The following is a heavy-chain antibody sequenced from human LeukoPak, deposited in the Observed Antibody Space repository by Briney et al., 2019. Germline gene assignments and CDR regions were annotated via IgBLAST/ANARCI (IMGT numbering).Heavy chain of an antibody. CDR1: GDSRSGNY. V-gene: IGHV4-59*08. J-gene: IGHJ4*02. CDR3: ARLGDGDNLRYFDY. D-gene: IGHD5-24*01. CDR2: IYYSGST. Sequence: PSEPLSLTCTVSGDSRSGNYWTWIRQTPGKGLEWIGYIYYSGSTDYNASLKSRVTISVDTSKNQFSLKLSSVTAADTAVYYCARLGDGDNLRYFDYWGQGALVTVSS.